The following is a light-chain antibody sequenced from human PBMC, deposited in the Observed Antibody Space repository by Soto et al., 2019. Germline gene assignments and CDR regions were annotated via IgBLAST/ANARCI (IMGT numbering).Light chain of an antibody. CDR2: DVS. CDR1: SGDIGDYNY. CDR3: CSYTGSGTLI. V-gene: IGLV2-14*01. J-gene: IGLJ1*01. Sequence: SVVTQPASLSGSPGQSITISCVGTSGDIGDYNYVSWYQQHPGKVPKVIIYDVSNRPSGVSYRFSGTKSGNTASLTVSGLQAEDEADYYCCSYTGSGTLIFGTGTKVTVL.